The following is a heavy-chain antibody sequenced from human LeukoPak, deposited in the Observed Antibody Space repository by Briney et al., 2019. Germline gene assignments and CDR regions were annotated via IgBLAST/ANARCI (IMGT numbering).Heavy chain of an antibody. J-gene: IGHJ5*02. CDR3: TTDTGSYFGRFDP. Sequence: PGGSLRLSCAASGFTFSNAWMSWVRQAPGKGLEWVGRIKSKTDGGTTDYAAPVKGRFTISRDDSKNTLYLQMNSLKTEDTAVYYCTTDTGSYFGRFDPWGQGTLVTVSS. D-gene: IGHD1-26*01. CDR1: GFTFSNAW. V-gene: IGHV3-15*01. CDR2: IKSKTDGGTT.